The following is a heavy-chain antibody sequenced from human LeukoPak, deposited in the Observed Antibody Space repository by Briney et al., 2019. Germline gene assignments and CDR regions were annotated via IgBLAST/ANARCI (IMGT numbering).Heavy chain of an antibody. CDR1: GFTFSSYG. D-gene: IGHD5-24*01. CDR2: ISYDGSNK. Sequence: HPGGSLRLSCAASGFTFSSYGMHWVRQAPGKGLEWVAVISYDGSNKYYLDSVKGRFTISRDNSKNTVYLQMNSLRDEDTAVYYCANSEMSTTSPSSWGQGTLVTVSS. CDR3: ANSEMSTTSPSS. J-gene: IGHJ4*02. V-gene: IGHV3-30*18.